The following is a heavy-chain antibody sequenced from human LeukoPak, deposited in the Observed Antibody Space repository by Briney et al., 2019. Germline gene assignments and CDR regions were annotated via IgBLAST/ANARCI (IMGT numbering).Heavy chain of an antibody. Sequence: ASVKVSCKASGYTFISYAMHWVRQAPGQRLEWMGWINAGHGNTKYSQKFQGRVTITRDTSASTAYMELSSLRSEDTAVYYCARVLSYCSSTSCFDAFDIWGQGTMVTVSS. CDR3: ARVLSYCSSTSCFDAFDI. CDR1: GYTFISYA. D-gene: IGHD2-2*01. CDR2: INAGHGNT. V-gene: IGHV1-3*01. J-gene: IGHJ3*02.